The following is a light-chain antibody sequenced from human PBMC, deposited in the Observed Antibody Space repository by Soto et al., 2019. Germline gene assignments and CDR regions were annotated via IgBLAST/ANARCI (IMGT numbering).Light chain of an antibody. CDR2: AAS. Sequence: IQLTQSPSSLPASVGDRVTITCRASQGITTYLAWYQQKPGKAPKLLIYAASVLQSGVPSRFSGSGSGTDFTLTISSLQPEDFATDYCLQINSYPYTFGQGTKLEIK. CDR1: QGITTY. CDR3: LQINSYPYT. V-gene: IGKV1-9*01. J-gene: IGKJ2*01.